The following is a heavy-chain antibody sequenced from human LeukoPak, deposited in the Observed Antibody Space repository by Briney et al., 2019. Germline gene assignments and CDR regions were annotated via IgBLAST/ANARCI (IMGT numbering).Heavy chain of an antibody. D-gene: IGHD6-19*01. J-gene: IGHJ5*02. Sequence: GGSLRLSCAAFGFTFSSYAMSWVRQAPGKGLEWVSAISGSGGSTYYADSVKGRFTTSRDNSKNTLYLQMNCLRAEDTAVYYCAKVGAVAAKGWFDPWGQGTLVTVSS. CDR2: ISGSGGST. V-gene: IGHV3-23*01. CDR3: AKVGAVAAKGWFDP. CDR1: GFTFSSYA.